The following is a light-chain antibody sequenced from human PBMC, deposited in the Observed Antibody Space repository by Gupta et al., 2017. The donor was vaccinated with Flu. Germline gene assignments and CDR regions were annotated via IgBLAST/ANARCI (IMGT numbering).Light chain of an antibody. CDR3: QRHYCNSYYT. V-gene: IGKV1-5*03. Sequence: STLSASIGARVTITCLDSQSISAWLNWYKHKPGKAPKLLIYTASTLESGVPSRFSGSGYGTDFTLTISSRHPDDFASDYCQRHYCNSYYTFGQGTKVEIK. CDR2: TAS. CDR1: QSISAW. J-gene: IGKJ2*01.